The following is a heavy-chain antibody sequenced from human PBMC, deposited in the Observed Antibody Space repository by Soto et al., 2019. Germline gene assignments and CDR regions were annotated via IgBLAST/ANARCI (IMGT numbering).Heavy chain of an antibody. Sequence: TLSLTGSVSGGSTSSGGFYWSWIRHHPGKGLEWIGYIYYNGDTYYNPSLKNRVTISVDTSNNQFSLNLSSVTAADTAVYSCARAVNNDFWSGYSPFDYWSQGTLVTVYS. CDR3: ARAVNNDFWSGYSPFDY. CDR1: GGSTSSGGFY. V-gene: IGHV4-31*03. D-gene: IGHD3-3*01. CDR2: IYYNGDT. J-gene: IGHJ4*02.